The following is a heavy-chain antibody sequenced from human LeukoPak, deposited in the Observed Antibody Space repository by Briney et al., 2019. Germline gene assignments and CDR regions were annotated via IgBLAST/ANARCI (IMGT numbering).Heavy chain of an antibody. D-gene: IGHD4-17*01. V-gene: IGHV3-72*01. J-gene: IGHJ6*02. CDR3: ARVTTVTTFLYYYYGMDV. CDR2: TRNKANSYTT. CDR1: GFTFSDHY. Sequence: GGSLRLSCAASGFTFSDHYMDWVRQAPGKGLEWVSRTRNKANSYTTEYAASVKGRFTISRDDSKISLYLQMNSLRAEDTAVYYCARVTTVTTFLYYYYGMDVWGQGTTVTVSS.